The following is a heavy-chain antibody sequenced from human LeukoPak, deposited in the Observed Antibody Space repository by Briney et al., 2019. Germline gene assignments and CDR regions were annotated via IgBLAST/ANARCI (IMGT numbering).Heavy chain of an antibody. Sequence: SETLSLTCTVSGGSISSYYWSWIRQPPGKGLEWVGYIYYSGSTNYNPSLKSRVTISVDTSKNQFSLKLSSVTAADTAVYYCARVVKDILTGYYFDYWGQGTLVTVSS. V-gene: IGHV4-59*01. CDR2: IYYSGST. J-gene: IGHJ4*02. D-gene: IGHD3-9*01. CDR1: GGSISSYY. CDR3: ARVVKDILTGYYFDY.